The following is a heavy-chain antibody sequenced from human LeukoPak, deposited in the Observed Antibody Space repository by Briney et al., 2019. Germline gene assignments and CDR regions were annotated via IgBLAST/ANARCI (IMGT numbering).Heavy chain of an antibody. CDR2: IFHSGST. V-gene: IGHV4-59*01. CDR1: GGSISTYY. CDR3: ARRYYDSSGYYYFDY. Sequence: SETLSLTCTVSGGSISTYYWSWIRQPPGKGLEWIGYIFHSGSTNYNPSLKSRVTISVDTSKNQFSLKLSSVTASDTAVYYCARRYYDSSGYYYFDYWGQGTLVTASS. J-gene: IGHJ4*02. D-gene: IGHD3-22*01.